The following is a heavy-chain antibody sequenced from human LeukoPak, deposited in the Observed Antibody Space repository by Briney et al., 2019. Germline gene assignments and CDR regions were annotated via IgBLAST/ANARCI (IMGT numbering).Heavy chain of an antibody. CDR1: GFTFSRYW. CDR3: ARGGYHHGFDI. V-gene: IGHV3-74*01. D-gene: IGHD2-15*01. Sequence: GGSLRLSCAASGFTFSRYWMSWVRQAPGKGLVWVSRINSDGSDTIYADSVKGRFTISRDNAKSTVYLQMNSLKAEDTAVYYCARGGYHHGFDIWGQGTMVPSLQ. CDR2: INSDGSDT. J-gene: IGHJ3*02.